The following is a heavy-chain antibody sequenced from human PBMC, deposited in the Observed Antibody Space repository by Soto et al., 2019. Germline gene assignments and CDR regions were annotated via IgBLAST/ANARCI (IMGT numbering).Heavy chain of an antibody. J-gene: IGHJ6*03. V-gene: IGHV3-64*01. CDR1: GFTLSGYA. D-gene: IGHD6-6*01. CDR2: ISSNGVGT. CDR3: ARRARPDFYYMDV. Sequence: EVQLAESGGGLAQPGGSLRLSCAASGFTLSGYAMDWVRQXPGXGXEYVSGISSNGVGTYYANSVQGRFTISRDNSKNTVYLQMGSLRPEDMAVYYCARRARPDFYYMDVWGKGTTVTVSS.